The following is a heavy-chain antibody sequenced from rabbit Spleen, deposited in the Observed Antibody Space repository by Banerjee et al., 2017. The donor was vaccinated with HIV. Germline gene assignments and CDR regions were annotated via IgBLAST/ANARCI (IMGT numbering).Heavy chain of an antibody. D-gene: IGHD7-1*01. CDR1: GIDFSSSYW. CDR3: TRSYPGYGDVVGGL. Sequence: QEQLEESGGDLVQPGASLTLTCTASGIDFSSSYWICWVRQAPGKGLEWIACIYFGDINYIHYATWAKGRCTISKTSSTTVTLQMTSLTAADTATYLCTRSYPGYGDVVGGLWGQGTLVTVS. CDR2: IYFGDINYI. V-gene: IGHV1S45*01. J-gene: IGHJ3*01.